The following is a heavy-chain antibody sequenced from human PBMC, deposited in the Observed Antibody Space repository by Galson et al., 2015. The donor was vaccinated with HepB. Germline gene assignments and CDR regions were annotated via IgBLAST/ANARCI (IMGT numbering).Heavy chain of an antibody. CDR3: ARGRRDSSGYRVLYYFDY. Sequence: SLRLSCAASGFTVSSNYMSWVRQAPGKGLEWVSAIYSGGSTYYADSVKGRFTISRDNSKNTLYLQMNSLRAEDTAVYYCARGRRDSSGYRVLYYFDYWGQGTLVTVSS. D-gene: IGHD3-22*01. V-gene: IGHV3-66*02. J-gene: IGHJ4*02. CDR1: GFTVSSNY. CDR2: IYSGGST.